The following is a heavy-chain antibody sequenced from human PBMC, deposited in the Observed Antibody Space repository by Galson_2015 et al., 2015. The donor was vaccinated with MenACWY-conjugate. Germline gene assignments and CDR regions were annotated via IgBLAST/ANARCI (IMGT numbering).Heavy chain of an antibody. CDR3: ARGDESPSGHYYPPPSARSRRVKFDY. D-gene: IGHD3-22*01. CDR1: GGSFSAYY. J-gene: IGHJ4*02. Sequence: ETLSLTCAVSGGSFSAYYWIWLRQPPGKGLEWIGEINHRGSTNYNPSLKSRVTISVDTSKNHFSLRLTSVTAADTAVYFCARGDESPSGHYYPPPSARSRRVKFDYWGQGTLVTVSS. CDR2: INHRGST. V-gene: IGHV4-34*01.